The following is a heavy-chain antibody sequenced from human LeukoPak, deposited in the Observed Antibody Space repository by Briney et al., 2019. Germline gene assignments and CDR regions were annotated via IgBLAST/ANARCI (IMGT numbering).Heavy chain of an antibody. CDR2: IRYDGSNK. V-gene: IGHV3-30*02. D-gene: IGHD6-13*01. CDR1: GFTFSSYG. J-gene: IGHJ4*02. CDR3: AKEIIIAAAGAYYFDY. Sequence: QPGGSLRLSCAASGFTFSSYGMHWVRQAPGKGLEWVAFIRYDGSNKYYADSVKGRFTISRDNSKNTLYLQMNSLRAEDTAVYYCAKEIIIAAAGAYYFDYWGQGTLVTVSS.